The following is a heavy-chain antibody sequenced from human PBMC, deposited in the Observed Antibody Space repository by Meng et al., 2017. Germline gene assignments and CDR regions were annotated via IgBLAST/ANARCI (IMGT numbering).Heavy chain of an antibody. CDR1: GITFHSYA. D-gene: IGHD6-13*01. J-gene: IGHJ5*02. CDR3: ARKRRQQQQGRFDP. Sequence: QGQRVQYGAEVKKPGSSVTVPCKASGITFHSYAMHWVGKAPGQRLGGMGWINAGNGNTKYSQKFQGRVTTTRDTSASTAYMELSSLRSEDTAVYYCARKRRQQQQGRFDPWGQGTLVTVSS. V-gene: IGHV1-3*01. CDR2: INAGNGNT.